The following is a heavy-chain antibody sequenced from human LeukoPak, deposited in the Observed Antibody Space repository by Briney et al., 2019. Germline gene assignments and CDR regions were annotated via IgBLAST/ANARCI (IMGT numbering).Heavy chain of an antibody. CDR1: GFTFSSYS. J-gene: IGHJ4*02. Sequence: GGSLRLSCAASGFTFSSYSMNWVRQAPGKGLEWVSSISSSRSYIYYADSVKGRFTISRDNAKNSLYLQMNSLRAEDTAVYYCARDYTVAYSSSWWDYWGQGTLVTVSS. D-gene: IGHD6-13*01. V-gene: IGHV3-21*01. CDR2: ISSSRSYI. CDR3: ARDYTVAYSSSWWDY.